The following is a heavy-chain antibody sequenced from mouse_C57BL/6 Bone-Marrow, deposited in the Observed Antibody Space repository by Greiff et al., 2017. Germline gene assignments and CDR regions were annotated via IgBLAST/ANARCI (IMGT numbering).Heavy chain of an antibody. CDR3: ARRGFSWFAY. CDR2: ISSGGSYT. Sequence: EVKLMESGGDLVKPGGSLKLSCAASGFTFSSYGMSWVRQTPDKRLEWVATISSGGSYTYYPDSVKGRFTISRDNAKNTLYLQMSSLKSEDTAMYNWARRGFSWFAYWGQGTLVTGSA. V-gene: IGHV5-6*02. CDR1: GFTFSSYG. J-gene: IGHJ3*01.